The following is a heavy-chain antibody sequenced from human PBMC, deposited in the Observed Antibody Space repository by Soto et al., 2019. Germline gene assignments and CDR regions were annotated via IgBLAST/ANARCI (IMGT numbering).Heavy chain of an antibody. D-gene: IGHD6-25*01. J-gene: IGHJ4*02. CDR1: GYTFSSYT. V-gene: IGHV1-69*01. CDR3: ARIGDGNQRPFDY. Sequence: QVRLVQSGAEVKKPGSSVKVSCKASGYTFSSYTINWVRQAPGQGLELMGGIIPVFNSATYAQKFQGRVTITVDESTSTAYLELRSLRSEDTAVYYCARIGDGNQRPFDYWGQGTLVTVSS. CDR2: IIPVFNSA.